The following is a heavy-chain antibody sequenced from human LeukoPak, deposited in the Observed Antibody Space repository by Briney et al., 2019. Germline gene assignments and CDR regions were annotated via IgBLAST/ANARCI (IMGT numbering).Heavy chain of an antibody. CDR3: KTIGQ. V-gene: IGHV3-15*01. CDR1: GFTFSNAW. Sequence: PGGSLRLSCTVSGFTFSNAWMSSVRHAPGKGLEWVGRIKTKTNGGTTDYAAPVKGRFTISGDDSKNTLYLQMNSLKAEDTAVYYCKTIGQWGQGTLVTVSS. CDR2: IKTKTNGGTT. J-gene: IGHJ4*02.